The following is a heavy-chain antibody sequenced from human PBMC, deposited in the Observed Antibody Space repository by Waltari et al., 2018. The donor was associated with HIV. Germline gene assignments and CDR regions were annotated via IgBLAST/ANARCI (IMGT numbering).Heavy chain of an antibody. CDR1: GFTFSAFW. CDR2: IKYDGRET. V-gene: IGHV3-7*04. J-gene: IGHJ6*02. CDR3: ARARGLDV. Sequence: EVQLVESGGGLVQPGGSLRLSCAASGFTFSAFWMSWVRQAPGKGLEWVANIKYDGRETYYVDSVKGRFTISRANAKNSLYLQMSSLRAEDTAVYYCARARGLDVWGQGTTVTVSS.